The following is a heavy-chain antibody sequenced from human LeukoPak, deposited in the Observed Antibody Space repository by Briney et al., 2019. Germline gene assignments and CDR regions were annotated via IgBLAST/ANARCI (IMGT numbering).Heavy chain of an antibody. CDR1: GGTFSSYA. Sequence: SVKVSCKASGGTFSSYAISWVRQAPGQGLEWMGGIIPIFGTANYAQKFQGRVTITADESTSTAYMELSSLRSEDTAVYYCARPGGYTYGAPLDYWGQGTLVTVSS. V-gene: IGHV1-69*13. D-gene: IGHD5-18*01. CDR3: ARPGGYTYGAPLDY. CDR2: IIPIFGTA. J-gene: IGHJ4*02.